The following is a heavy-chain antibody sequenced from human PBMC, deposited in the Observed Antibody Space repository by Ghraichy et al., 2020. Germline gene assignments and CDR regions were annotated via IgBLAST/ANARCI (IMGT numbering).Heavy chain of an antibody. J-gene: IGHJ4*01. CDR2: IYYSGRT. Sequence: LRLSCTVSGCSISSGGYYWSWIRQHPGKGLEWIGYIYYSGRTYYNPSLKSRVTISVDTSKNQFSLKLSSLTAADTAVYYCARTASFTMVRGEITYYFVYWGHGTLVIVSS. V-gene: IGHV4-31*03. D-gene: IGHD3-10*01. CDR3: ARTASFTMVRGEITYYFVY. CDR1: GCSISSGGYY.